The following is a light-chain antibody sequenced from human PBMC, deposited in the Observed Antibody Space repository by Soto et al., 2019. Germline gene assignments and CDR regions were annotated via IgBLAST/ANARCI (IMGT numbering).Light chain of an antibody. J-gene: IGKJ5*01. CDR2: GAS. Sequence: EIVITQSPATLSVSPGERATLSCRGSQSVSSNLAWYQQKLGQAPRLLIYGASTRATGIPARFSGSGSGTEFILTISSLQSEDFAVYYCQQYNNWPPLTFGQGTRLEIK. CDR1: QSVSSN. CDR3: QQYNNWPPLT. V-gene: IGKV3D-15*01.